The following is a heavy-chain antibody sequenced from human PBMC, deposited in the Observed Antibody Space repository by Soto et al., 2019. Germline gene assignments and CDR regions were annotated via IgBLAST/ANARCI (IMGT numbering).Heavy chain of an antibody. D-gene: IGHD1-1*01. CDR2: IIPIFGTA. CDR3: ARELEPTYYYYYYGMDV. CDR1: GGTFSSYA. Sequence: SVKVSCKASGGTFSSYAISWVRQAPGQGLEWMGGIIPIFGTANYAQKFQGRVTITADESTSTAYMELSSLRSEDTAVYYCARELEPTYYYYYYGMDVWGQGTTVTSP. V-gene: IGHV1-69*13. J-gene: IGHJ6*02.